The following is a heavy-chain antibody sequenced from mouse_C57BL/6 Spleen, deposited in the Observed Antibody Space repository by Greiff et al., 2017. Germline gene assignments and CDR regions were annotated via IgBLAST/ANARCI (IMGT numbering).Heavy chain of an antibody. CDR2: IRNKANGYTT. J-gene: IGHJ1*03. CDR3: ARYIELWYFGV. CDR1: GFTFTDYY. V-gene: IGHV7-3*01. Sequence: EVKVVESGGGLVQPGGSLSLSCAASGFTFTDYYMSWVRQPPGKALEWLGFIRNKANGYTTEYSASVKGRFTISRDNSQSILYLQMNALRAEDSAAYYCARYIELWYFGVWGTGPTVTVST.